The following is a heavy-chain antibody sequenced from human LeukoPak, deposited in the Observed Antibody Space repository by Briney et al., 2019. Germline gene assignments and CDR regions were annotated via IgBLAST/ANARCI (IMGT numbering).Heavy chain of an antibody. V-gene: IGHV4-39*01. CDR1: GGSISSSSYY. J-gene: IGHJ6*03. Sequence: SETLSPTCTVSGGSISSSSYYWGWIRQPPGKGLEWIGSIYYSGSTYYNPSLKSRVTISVDTSKNQFSLKLSSVTAADTAVYYCARTSAHYYYYMDVWGKGTTVTVSS. CDR3: ARTSAHYYYYMDV. CDR2: IYYSGST.